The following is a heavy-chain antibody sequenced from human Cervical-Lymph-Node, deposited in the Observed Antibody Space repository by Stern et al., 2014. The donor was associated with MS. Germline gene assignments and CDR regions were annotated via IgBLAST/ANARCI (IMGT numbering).Heavy chain of an antibody. CDR1: GFSLSTRGAG. Sequence: QVTLKASGPTLVKPTQTLTLTCTFSGFSLSTRGAGVGWIRQTPGKAPEWLAIIYWDDDKRYSPAFKNRVTISKDTTKNQVVLAMTNVDPEDTATYFCAHRTSLPVIWASNWFDPWGQGLLVTVSS. V-gene: IGHV2-5*02. CDR2: IYWDDDK. CDR3: AHRTSLPVIWASNWFDP. J-gene: IGHJ5*02. D-gene: IGHD2/OR15-2a*01.